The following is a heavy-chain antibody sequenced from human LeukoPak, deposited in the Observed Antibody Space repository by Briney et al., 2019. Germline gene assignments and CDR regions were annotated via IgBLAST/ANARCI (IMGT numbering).Heavy chain of an antibody. J-gene: IGHJ4*02. CDR1: GGTFSSDA. Sequence: AASVKVSCKASGGTFSSDAISWVRQAPGQGLEWMGGIIPIFGTANYAQKFQGRVTITADESTSTAYMELSSLRSEDTAVYYCASCDCYSNYLFWYFDYWGQGTLVTVSS. CDR3: ASCDCYSNYLFWYFDY. CDR2: IIPIFGTA. V-gene: IGHV1-69*13. D-gene: IGHD4-11*01.